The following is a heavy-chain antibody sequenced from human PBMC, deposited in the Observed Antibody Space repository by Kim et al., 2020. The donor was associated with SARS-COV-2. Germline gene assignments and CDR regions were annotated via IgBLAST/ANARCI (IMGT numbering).Heavy chain of an antibody. D-gene: IGHD6-19*01. CDR3: AKVLGQWLADDN. CDR1: GFTFSSYA. V-gene: IGHV3-23*01. CDR2: ISGSGGST. J-gene: IGHJ4*02. Sequence: GGSLRLSCAASGFTFSSYAMRWVRQAPGKGLEWVSVISGSGGSTYYADSVKGRFTISRDNSKNTLYLQMNSLRAEDTAVYYCAKVLGQWLADDNWGQGTLVTVSS.